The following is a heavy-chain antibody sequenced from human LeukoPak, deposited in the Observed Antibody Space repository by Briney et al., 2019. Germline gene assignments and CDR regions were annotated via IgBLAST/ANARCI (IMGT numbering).Heavy chain of an antibody. CDR2: ISYDGSNK. Sequence: QPGGSLRLSCAASGFTFNSYAMHWVRQAPGKGLEWVAVISYDGSNKYYADSVKGRFTISRDNSKNTLYLQMNSLRAEDTAVYYCARGNGDYEGGLDYWGQGTLVTVSS. D-gene: IGHD4-17*01. V-gene: IGHV3-30-3*01. CDR3: ARGNGDYEGGLDY. CDR1: GFTFNSYA. J-gene: IGHJ4*02.